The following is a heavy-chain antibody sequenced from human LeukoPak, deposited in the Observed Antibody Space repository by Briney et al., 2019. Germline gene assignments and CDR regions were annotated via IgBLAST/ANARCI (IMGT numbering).Heavy chain of an antibody. J-gene: IGHJ6*02. CDR1: GFTVSSNY. CDR2: IYSGGST. D-gene: IGHD5-18*01. Sequence: QSGGSLRLSCAASGFTVSSNYMSWVRQAPGKGLEWVSVIYSGGSTYYADSVKGRFTISRDNSKNTLYLQMNSLRAEDTAVYYCARDRPGYSYGYGYYYYGMDVWGQGTTVTVSS. CDR3: ARDRPGYSYGYGYYYYGMDV. V-gene: IGHV3-66*01.